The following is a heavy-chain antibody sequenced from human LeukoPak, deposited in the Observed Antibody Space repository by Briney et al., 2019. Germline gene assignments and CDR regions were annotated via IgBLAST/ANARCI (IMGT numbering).Heavy chain of an antibody. D-gene: IGHD4-23*01. CDR2: ISGSGGNS. CDR3: AKLVTHFDY. J-gene: IGHJ4*02. CDR1: GFTFSSYA. V-gene: IGHV3-23*01. Sequence: GGSLRLSCAASGFTFSSYAMSWVRQAPGKGLEWVSSISGSGGNSYYADSVKGRFTISRDNSKNTLYMQMNSLRAEDTAVYYCAKLVTHFDYWGQGTLVTVSS.